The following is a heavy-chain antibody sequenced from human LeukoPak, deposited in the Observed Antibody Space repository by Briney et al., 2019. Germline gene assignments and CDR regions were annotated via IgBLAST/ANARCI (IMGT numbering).Heavy chain of an antibody. D-gene: IGHD3-22*01. Sequence: GGSLRLSCAASGFTFSDYYMSWIRQAPGKGLEWVSYISSSGSTIYYADSVKGRFTISRDNAKNSLYLQMNSLRAEDTAVYYCARDHPTQYSGYSAFDIWGQGTMVTVSS. CDR2: ISSSGSTI. CDR1: GFTFSDYY. CDR3: ARDHPTQYSGYSAFDI. V-gene: IGHV3-11*01. J-gene: IGHJ3*02.